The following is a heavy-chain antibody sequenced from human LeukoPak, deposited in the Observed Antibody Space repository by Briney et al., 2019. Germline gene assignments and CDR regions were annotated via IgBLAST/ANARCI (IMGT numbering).Heavy chain of an antibody. CDR1: GFSFSSFA. V-gene: IGHV3-23*01. CDR3: ARGQEFDDGVFDS. J-gene: IGHJ4*02. Sequence: QAGGSLRVSCAASGFSFSSFAMTWVRQAPGKGLEWVSTIRSNGATAYNADSVKGRFTISRDNSKNTVYLQMNSLRVEDTAIYYCARGQEFDDGVFDSWGQGTLVTVSS. D-gene: IGHD1-1*01. CDR2: IRSNGATA.